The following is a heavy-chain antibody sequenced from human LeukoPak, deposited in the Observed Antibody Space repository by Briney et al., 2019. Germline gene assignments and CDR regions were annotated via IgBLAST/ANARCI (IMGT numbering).Heavy chain of an antibody. CDR1: GYTFTSYD. CDR2: FDPEDGET. Sequence: GASVKVSCKASGYTFTSYDINWVRQATGQGLEWMGGFDPEDGETIYAQKFQGRVTMTEDTSTDTAYMELSSLRSEDTAVYYCATSSSWYGDPSAKYFQHWGQGTLVTVSS. J-gene: IGHJ1*01. V-gene: IGHV1-24*01. CDR3: ATSSSWYGDPSAKYFQH. D-gene: IGHD6-13*01.